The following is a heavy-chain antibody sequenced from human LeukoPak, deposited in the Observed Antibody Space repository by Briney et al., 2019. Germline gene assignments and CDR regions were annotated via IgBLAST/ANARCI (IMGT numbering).Heavy chain of an antibody. CDR3: ARDLGYCSSTSCQSSDY. CDR1: GYTFTCYY. D-gene: IGHD2-2*01. CDR2: INPNSGGT. J-gene: IGHJ4*02. Sequence: ASVKVSCKASGYTFTCYYMHWVRQAPGQGLEWMGWINPNSGGTNYAQKFQGRVTMTRDTSISTAYMELSRLRSDDTAVYYCARDLGYCSSTSCQSSDYWGQGTLVTVSS. V-gene: IGHV1-2*02.